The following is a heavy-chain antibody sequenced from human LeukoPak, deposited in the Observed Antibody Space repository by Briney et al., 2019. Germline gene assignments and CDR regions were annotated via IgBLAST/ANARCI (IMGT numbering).Heavy chain of an antibody. CDR2: IYPGDSQT. J-gene: IGHJ6*02. CDR3: ARGPSFSSSWAFYYYGMDV. D-gene: IGHD6-13*01. V-gene: IGHV5-51*01. Sequence: GESLQISCQGSGASFSSYWIGWVRQVPGKGLEWMGIIYPGDSQTRYSPSFQGQVTISADKSISTAYLQWSSLKASDTAMYYCARGPSFSSSWAFYYYGMDVWGQGTTVTVSS. CDR1: GASFSSYW.